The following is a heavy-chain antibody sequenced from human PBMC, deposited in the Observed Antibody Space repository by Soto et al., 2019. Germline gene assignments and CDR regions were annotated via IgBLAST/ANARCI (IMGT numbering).Heavy chain of an antibody. J-gene: IGHJ4*02. CDR1: GGSFSGYY. D-gene: IGHD2-15*01. CDR2: INHSGST. V-gene: IGHV4-34*01. Sequence: SETLSLTCAVYGGSFSGYYWSWIRQPPGKGLEWIGEINHSGSTNYNPSLKSRVTISVDTSKNQFSLKLSSVTAADTAVYYCARGRDIVVVVAATGAYSFDYWGQGTRVTVSS. CDR3: ARGRDIVVVVAATGAYSFDY.